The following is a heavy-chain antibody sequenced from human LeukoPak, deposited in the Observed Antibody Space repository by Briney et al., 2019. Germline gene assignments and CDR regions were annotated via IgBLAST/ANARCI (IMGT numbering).Heavy chain of an antibody. V-gene: IGHV4-4*02. CDR1: GGSISSSNW. CDR3: ARDRYYGSGSLGNWFEP. CDR2: IYHSGST. Sequence: SETLSLTCAVSGGSISSSNWWSWVRPPPGKGLEWIGEIYHSGSTNYNPSLKSRVTISVDKSKNQFSLKLSSVTAADTAVYYCARDRYYGSGSLGNWFEPWGQGTLVTVSS. J-gene: IGHJ5*02. D-gene: IGHD3-10*01.